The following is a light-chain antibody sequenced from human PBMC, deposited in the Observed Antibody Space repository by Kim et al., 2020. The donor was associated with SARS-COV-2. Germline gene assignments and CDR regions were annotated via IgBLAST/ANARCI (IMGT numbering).Light chain of an antibody. CDR1: QNVGTF. CDR2: DGS. Sequence: VSPGERATLACRASQNVGTFLAWFQQKAGQPPRLLIYDGSARATGIPARFSGGGSGTDFTLTISSLQSEDSAVYYCHQYSNWPFTFGQGTKVDIK. J-gene: IGKJ2*01. V-gene: IGKV3-15*01. CDR3: HQYSNWPFT.